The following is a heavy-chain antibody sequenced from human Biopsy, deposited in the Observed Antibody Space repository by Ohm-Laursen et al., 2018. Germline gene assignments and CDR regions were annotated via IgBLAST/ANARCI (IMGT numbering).Heavy chain of an antibody. CDR1: GGSISSGSNY. D-gene: IGHD5-24*01. J-gene: IGHJ4*02. CDR2: VYHSGTT. CDR3: ARHDGNGPFALDS. V-gene: IGHV4-39*01. Sequence: PSQTLSLTCTVSGGSISSGSNYWAWIRQPPGKGLEWIGSVYHSGTTYYSPSLKSRVTISVDPSKNQLSLKVTSVTAADTAAYYCARHDGNGPFALDSWGQGTLVTVSS.